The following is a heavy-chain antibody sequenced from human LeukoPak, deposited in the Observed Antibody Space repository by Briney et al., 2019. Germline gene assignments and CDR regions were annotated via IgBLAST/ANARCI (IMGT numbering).Heavy chain of an antibody. V-gene: IGHV4-59*11. CDR1: GGSITSHY. CDR2: SYHTGTT. J-gene: IGHJ2*01. D-gene: IGHD3-3*01. CDR3: ARGSGYYMRDPHYWYFDL. Sequence: KPSETLSLTCTVSGGSITSHYWNWIRQPPGKGPEWVGSSYHTGTTNYSPSLKSRVSISVDTSKSQLSLRLSSVTAADTAVYYCARGSGYYMRDPHYWYFDLWGRGILVTVSS.